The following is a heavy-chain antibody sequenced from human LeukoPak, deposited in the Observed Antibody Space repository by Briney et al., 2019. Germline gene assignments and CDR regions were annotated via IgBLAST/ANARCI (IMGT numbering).Heavy chain of an antibody. J-gene: IGHJ4*02. CDR2: IYYSGST. CDR1: GGSISSGGYY. D-gene: IGHD4-11*01. Sequence: SQTLSLTCTVSGGSISSGGYYWRWIRQHPGKGLEWIGYIYYSGSTYYNPSLKSRVTISVDTSKNQFSLKLSSVTAADTAVYYCAREIATVTARALDYWGQGTLVTVSS. V-gene: IGHV4-31*03. CDR3: AREIATVTARALDY.